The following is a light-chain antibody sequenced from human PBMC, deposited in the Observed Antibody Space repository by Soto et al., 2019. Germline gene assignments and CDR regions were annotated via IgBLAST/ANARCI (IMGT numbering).Light chain of an antibody. CDR2: DAS. Sequence: IVLTHSPATLSLSPCYRAALSFRSIQSVRSNLAWYQQRPGQAPRLLIYDASKRATDIPARFSGSGSGTDFTLTISSLAPEDFAVYYCQQRSSWPPEITFGQGTRLEIK. CDR1: QSVRSN. J-gene: IGKJ5*01. V-gene: IGKV3-11*01. CDR3: QQRSSWPPEIT.